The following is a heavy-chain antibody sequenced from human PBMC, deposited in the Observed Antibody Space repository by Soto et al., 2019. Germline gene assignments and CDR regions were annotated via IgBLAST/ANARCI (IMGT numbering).Heavy chain of an antibody. CDR1: GFTFSSYA. V-gene: IGHV3-23*01. J-gene: IGHJ5*02. CDR2: ISGSGGST. CDR3: AKELDYGDYGWFDP. D-gene: IGHD4-17*01. Sequence: GGSLRLSYSASGFTFSSYAMSWVRQAPGKGLEWVSAISGSGGSTYYADSVKGRFTISRDNSKNTLYLQMNSLRAEDTAVYYCAKELDYGDYGWFDPWGQGTLVTVSS.